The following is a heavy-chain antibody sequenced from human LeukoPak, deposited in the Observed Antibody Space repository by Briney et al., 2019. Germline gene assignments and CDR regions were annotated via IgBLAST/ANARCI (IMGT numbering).Heavy chain of an antibody. CDR1: GYSISSGYY. Sequence: SETLSLTCTVSGYSISSGYYWGWIRQPPGKGLEWIGSISHGGNTYYSPSLKSRVTISLDTSKNQFSLKLSSVTATDTAMYYCATTITVTTDYWGQGTLVTVSS. CDR3: ATTITVTTDY. D-gene: IGHD4-17*01. V-gene: IGHV4-38-2*02. CDR2: ISHGGNT. J-gene: IGHJ4*02.